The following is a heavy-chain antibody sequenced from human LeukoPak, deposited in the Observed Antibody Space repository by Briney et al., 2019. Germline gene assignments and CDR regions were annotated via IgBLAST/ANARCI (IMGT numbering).Heavy chain of an antibody. CDR3: AKGPWLAYPYYFDY. V-gene: IGHV3-23*01. Sequence: PGGSLRLSCAASGFTFSSYGMSWVRQAPGKGLVWVSSISGSGGSTYYADSVKGRFTMSRDNSKNRLYLQMNSLRAEDTAVYYCAKGPWLAYPYYFDYWGQGTLVTVSS. D-gene: IGHD6-19*01. CDR2: ISGSGGST. CDR1: GFTFSSYG. J-gene: IGHJ4*02.